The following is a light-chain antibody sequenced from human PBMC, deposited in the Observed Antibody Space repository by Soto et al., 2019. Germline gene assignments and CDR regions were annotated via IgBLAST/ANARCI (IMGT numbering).Light chain of an antibody. CDR2: KAS. Sequence: IQMSQSPSTLSGSVGDRVTITFRASQTISSWLAWYQQKPGKAPKLLIYKASTLKSGVPSRFSGSGSGTDFTLAISSLQPEDFAVYYCQQYNNWPLTVGGGTKVDI. CDR1: QTISSW. V-gene: IGKV1-5*03. J-gene: IGKJ4*01. CDR3: QQYNNWPLT.